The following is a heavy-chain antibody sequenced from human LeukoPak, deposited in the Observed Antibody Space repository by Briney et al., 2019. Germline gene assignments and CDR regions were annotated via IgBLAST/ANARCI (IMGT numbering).Heavy chain of an antibody. V-gene: IGHV4-34*01. CDR3: ATTGGGQPGDY. CDR2: INHSGST. D-gene: IGHD1-1*01. J-gene: IGHJ4*02. Sequence: SETLSLTCAVYGGSFSGYYWSWIRQPPGKGLEWIGEINHSGSTNYNPSLKSRVTISVDTSKNQFSLKLSSVTAADTAVYYCATTGGGQPGDYWGQGTLVTVSS. CDR1: GGSFSGYY.